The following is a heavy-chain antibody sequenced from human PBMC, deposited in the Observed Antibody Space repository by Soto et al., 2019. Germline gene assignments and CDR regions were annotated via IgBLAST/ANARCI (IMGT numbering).Heavy chain of an antibody. V-gene: IGHV3-7*04. J-gene: IGHJ6*02. CDR1: GFTFNSYW. D-gene: IGHD3-22*01. CDR3: ARFYYDSSGYPPSPCSYYYGMDV. Sequence: PGVSLRLSFAASGFTFNSYWMSWFRQAPGTGLEWVANIKQDGSEKYYVDSVKGRFTISRDNAKNSLYLQMNSLRAEDTAVYYCARFYYDSSGYPPSPCSYYYGMDVWGHGTTFSVSS. CDR2: IKQDGSEK.